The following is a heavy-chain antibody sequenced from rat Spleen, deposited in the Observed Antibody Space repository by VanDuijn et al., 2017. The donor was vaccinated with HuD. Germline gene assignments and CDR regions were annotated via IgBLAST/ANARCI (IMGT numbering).Heavy chain of an antibody. J-gene: IGHJ2*01. CDR3: ARQNWPYYFDY. CDR2: ISYDGGST. CDR1: GFTYSDTY. D-gene: IGHD5-1*01. V-gene: IGHV5-20*01. Sequence: EVQLVESDGGLVQPGRSLKLSCTASGFTYSDTYMAWVRQAPTKGLEWVASISYDGGSTYYRDSVKGRFTISRDNAESTLYLQMDSLRSEDTATYYCARQNWPYYFDYWGQGVMVTVSS.